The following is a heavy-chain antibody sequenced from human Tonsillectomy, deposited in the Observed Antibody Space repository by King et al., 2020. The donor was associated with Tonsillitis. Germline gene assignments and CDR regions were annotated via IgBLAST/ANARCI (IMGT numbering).Heavy chain of an antibody. CDR2: IYYSGST. D-gene: IGHD6-6*01. Sequence: VQLQESGPGLVKPSETLSLTCTVSGGSISDYYWSWIRQPPGKGLEWIGYIYYSGSTNYNPSLKSRVIISVDTSKNQVSLKLSSVTAADTAVYYCARFRGHDSSSSRFDYWGQGTLVTVSS. CDR3: ARFRGHDSSSSRFDY. J-gene: IGHJ4*02. CDR1: GGSISDYY. V-gene: IGHV4-59*08.